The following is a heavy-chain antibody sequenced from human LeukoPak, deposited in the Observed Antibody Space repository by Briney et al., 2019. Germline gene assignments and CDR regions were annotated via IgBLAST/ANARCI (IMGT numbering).Heavy chain of an antibody. CDR3: ARELGIAVAGTPEPFDYYYGMDV. CDR2: IKQDGSEK. Sequence: GGSLRLSCAASGFTFSSYWMSWVRQAPGKGLEWVANIKQDGSEKYYVDSVRGRFTISRDNAKNSLHLQMNSLRAEDTAVYYCARELGIAVAGTPEPFDYYYGMDVWGQGTTVTVSS. D-gene: IGHD6-19*01. CDR1: GFTFSSYW. V-gene: IGHV3-7*01. J-gene: IGHJ6*02.